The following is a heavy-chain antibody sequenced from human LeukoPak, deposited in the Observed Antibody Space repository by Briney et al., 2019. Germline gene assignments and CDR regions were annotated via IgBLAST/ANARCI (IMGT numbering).Heavy chain of an antibody. Sequence: ASVKVSCKASGYTFTSYGISWVRQAPGQGLEWMGWISAYNGNTNYAQKLQGRVTMTTDTSTSTAYMELSSLRSEDTAVYYCARGGGIVVVPAAIIPPVSYYYYMDVWGKGTTVTVSS. V-gene: IGHV1-18*01. D-gene: IGHD2-2*02. CDR1: GYTFTSYG. J-gene: IGHJ6*03. CDR3: ARGGGIVVVPAAIIPPVSYYYYMDV. CDR2: ISAYNGNT.